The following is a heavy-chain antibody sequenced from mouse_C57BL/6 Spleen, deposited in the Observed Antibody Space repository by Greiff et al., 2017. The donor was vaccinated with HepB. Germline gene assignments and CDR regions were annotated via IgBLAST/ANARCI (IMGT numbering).Heavy chain of an antibody. CDR2: IYPGDGDT. CDR3: ARSPRYYGSSLYYFDY. Sequence: QVHVKQSGAELVKPGASVKISCKASGYAFSSYWMNWVKQRPGKGLEWIGQIYPGDGDTNYNGKFKGKATLTADKSSSTAYMQLSSLTSEDSAVYFCARSPRYYGSSLYYFDYWGQGTTLTVSS. D-gene: IGHD1-1*01. V-gene: IGHV1-80*01. J-gene: IGHJ2*01. CDR1: GYAFSSYW.